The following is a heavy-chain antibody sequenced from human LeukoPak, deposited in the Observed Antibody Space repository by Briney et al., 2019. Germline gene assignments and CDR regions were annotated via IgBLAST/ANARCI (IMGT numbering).Heavy chain of an antibody. J-gene: IGHJ4*02. CDR2: IYSGGST. Sequence: GGSLRLSCAASGFTVSSNYMSWVRQAPGKGLEWVSVIYSGGSTYYADSVKGRLTISRDNSKNTLYLQMNSLRAEDTAVYYCARDRGYSYGFFDYWGQGTLVTVSS. V-gene: IGHV3-53*01. CDR1: GFTVSSNY. D-gene: IGHD5-18*01. CDR3: ARDRGYSYGFFDY.